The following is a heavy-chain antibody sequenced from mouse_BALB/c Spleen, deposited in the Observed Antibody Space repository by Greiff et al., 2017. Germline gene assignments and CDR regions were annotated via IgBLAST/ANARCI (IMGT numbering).Heavy chain of an antibody. J-gene: IGHJ3*01. Sequence: VQLQQSGPELVKPGASVKISCKASGYSFTGYYMHWVKQSHVKSLEWIGRINPYNGATSYNQNFKDKASLTVDKSSSTAYMELHSLTSEDSAVYYCARTITTATAWFAYWGQGTLVTVSA. CDR1: GYSFTGYY. CDR2: INPYNGAT. V-gene: IGHV1-31*01. D-gene: IGHD1-2*01. CDR3: ARTITTATAWFAY.